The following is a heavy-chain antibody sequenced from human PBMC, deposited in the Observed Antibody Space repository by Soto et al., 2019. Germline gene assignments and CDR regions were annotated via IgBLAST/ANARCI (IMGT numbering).Heavy chain of an antibody. CDR3: AAPGYSPQDY. Sequence: GGSLRLSCAASGFTFSSFALSWVRQAPGKGLEWVSAISDSGHGTDYADSVKGRFTISRDNSKNTLYLQMNSLRAEDTAVYYCAAPGYSPQDYWGQGAMVTVSS. V-gene: IGHV3-23*01. CDR1: GFTFSSFA. D-gene: IGHD5-12*01. CDR2: ISDSGHGT. J-gene: IGHJ4*02.